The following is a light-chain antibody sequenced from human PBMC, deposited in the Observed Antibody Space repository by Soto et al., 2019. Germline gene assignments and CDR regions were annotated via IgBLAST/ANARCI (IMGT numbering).Light chain of an antibody. CDR2: STS. Sequence: DIQLTQSPSFLSASVGDRVTITCRASQGISGFLAWYQQKPGKAPKLLIYSTSTLETGVPSRFSGSASGTEFTLTISSLQPEDFATYYCQHLKTYLITFGQGTLLEIK. V-gene: IGKV1-9*01. J-gene: IGKJ5*01. CDR1: QGISGF. CDR3: QHLKTYLIT.